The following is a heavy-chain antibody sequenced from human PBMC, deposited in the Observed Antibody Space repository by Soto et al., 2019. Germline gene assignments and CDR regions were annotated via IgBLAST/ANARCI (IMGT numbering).Heavy chain of an antibody. V-gene: IGHV3-23*01. Sequence: QLLEPGGGLVQPGGSLRLSCAASGFTFSDYAMSWVRQAPGKGLEWVSSISSGGGSPYYADSVKGRFTISRNNSKNTLFLQMNSLRAEDTAVYYCAKGDGRIVPRHFDYWGQGTLVTVSS. J-gene: IGHJ4*02. CDR1: GFTFSDYA. D-gene: IGHD1-26*01. CDR2: ISSGGGSP. CDR3: AKGDGRIVPRHFDY.